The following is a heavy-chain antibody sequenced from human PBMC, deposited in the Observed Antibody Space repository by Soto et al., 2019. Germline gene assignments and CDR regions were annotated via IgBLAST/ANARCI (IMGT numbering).Heavy chain of an antibody. D-gene: IGHD3-16*01. CDR1: GGSIRTTSYY. CDR3: AGRRATYGYVDY. Sequence: SETLSLTCSVSGGSIRTTSYYWGWIRQPPGKGLEWIGSIYYSGSTYYKPSLKSRIAISVDTSENQFSLRLSSVTAADTAVYYCAGRRATYGYVDYWGQGMLVTVSS. CDR2: IYYSGST. J-gene: IGHJ4*02. V-gene: IGHV4-39*01.